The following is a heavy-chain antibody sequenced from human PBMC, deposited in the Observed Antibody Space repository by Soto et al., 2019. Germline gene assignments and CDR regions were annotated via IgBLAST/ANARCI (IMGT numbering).Heavy chain of an antibody. CDR1: GFTFSTTA. Sequence: QVQLVESGGGVVQPGRSLRLSCAASGFTFSTTAMHWVRQAPGKGLEWVTVISYDGSNKYYADSVKGRFTISRDNSKNTLYLQMNRLRAEDTAVYYCARDPNQRDDYGNQDDWYFDLWGRGTLVTVSS. J-gene: IGHJ2*01. D-gene: IGHD4-17*01. CDR2: ISYDGSNK. CDR3: ARDPNQRDDYGNQDDWYFDL. V-gene: IGHV3-30-3*01.